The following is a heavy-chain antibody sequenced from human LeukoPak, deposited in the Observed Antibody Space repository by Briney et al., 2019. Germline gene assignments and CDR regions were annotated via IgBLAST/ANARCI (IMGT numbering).Heavy chain of an antibody. CDR2: INPSGGST. D-gene: IGHD3-9*01. Sequence: GASVKVSCKASGYTFTSYYMHWVRQAPGQGLEWMGIINPSGGSTSYAQKFQGRVTMTRDTSTSTVYMELSSLRSEDTAVYYCARYDYDILTGYYAFGYWGQGTLVTVSS. CDR3: ARYDYDILTGYYAFGY. V-gene: IGHV1-46*01. CDR1: GYTFTSYY. J-gene: IGHJ4*02.